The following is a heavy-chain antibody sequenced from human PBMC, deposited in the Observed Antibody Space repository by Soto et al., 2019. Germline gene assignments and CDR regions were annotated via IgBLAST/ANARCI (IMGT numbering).Heavy chain of an antibody. CDR1: GGTFGSYA. V-gene: IGHV1-69*13. J-gene: IGHJ4*02. CDR2: IIPIFGTA. D-gene: IGHD3-10*01. Sequence: GASVKVSCKASGGTFGSYAISWVRQAPGQGLEWMGGIIPIFGTANYAQKFQGRVTITADESTSTAYMELSSLRSEDTAVYYCAKSEGFGEYQYFDYWGQGTLVTVSS. CDR3: AKSEGFGEYQYFDY.